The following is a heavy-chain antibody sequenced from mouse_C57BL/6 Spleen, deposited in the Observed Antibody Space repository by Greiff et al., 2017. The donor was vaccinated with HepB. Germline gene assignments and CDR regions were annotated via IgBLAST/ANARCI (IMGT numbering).Heavy chain of an antibody. D-gene: IGHD2-4*01. Sequence: QVQLQQPGAELVKPGASVKMSCKASGYTFTSYWITWVKQSPGQGLEWIGDIDPGSGSTNYNEKFKSKATLTVDTSSSTAYMQLSSLTSEDSAVYYCARCYDYDWYFDVWGTGTTVTVSS. CDR1: GYTFTSYW. CDR2: IDPGSGST. CDR3: ARCYDYDWYFDV. J-gene: IGHJ1*03. V-gene: IGHV1-55*01.